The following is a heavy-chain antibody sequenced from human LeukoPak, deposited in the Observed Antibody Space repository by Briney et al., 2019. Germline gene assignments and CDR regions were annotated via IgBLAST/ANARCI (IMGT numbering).Heavy chain of an antibody. CDR1: GYTFTDYY. Sequence: ASMKVSCKASGYTFTDYYIDWVRQAPGQGLEWMGWINAKNGGAKYSQKFQGRVTMTRDTSISTAYMEVSNLRSDDTAMYYCARERGWSHFDYWGQGTLVTVSS. V-gene: IGHV1-2*02. J-gene: IGHJ4*02. CDR3: ARERGWSHFDY. CDR2: INAKNGGA. D-gene: IGHD2-15*01.